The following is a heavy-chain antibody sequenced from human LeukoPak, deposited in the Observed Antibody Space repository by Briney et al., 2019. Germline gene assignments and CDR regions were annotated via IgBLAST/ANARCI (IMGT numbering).Heavy chain of an antibody. J-gene: IGHJ3*02. V-gene: IGHV5-51*01. CDR1: GYSFTNYW. Sequence: GESLKISCKASGYSFTNYWIGWVRQMPGKGLEWMGIIYPGDSDTRYSPSFQGQVTMSADKSISTAYLQWSSLKASDTAMYYCARVRPQDAFDIWGQGTLVTVSS. CDR3: ARVRPQDAFDI. CDR2: IYPGDSDT.